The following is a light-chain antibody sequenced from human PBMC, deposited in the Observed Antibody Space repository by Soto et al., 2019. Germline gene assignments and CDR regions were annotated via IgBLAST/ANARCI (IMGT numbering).Light chain of an antibody. V-gene: IGKV1-39*01. J-gene: IGKJ2*01. Sequence: DIQMTQSPSSLSASVGDSVTITCRASQSVSRHLNWYQQKPGEAPKLLIYVASSLQRGVPSRFSGSGSGTEFTLTINNLQPEDFATYSCQQSYSTPRMYTFGQGTKLEIK. CDR1: QSVSRH. CDR3: QQSYSTPRMYT. CDR2: VAS.